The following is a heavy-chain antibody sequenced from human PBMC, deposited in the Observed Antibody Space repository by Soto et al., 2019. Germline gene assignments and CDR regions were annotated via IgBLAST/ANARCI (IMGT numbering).Heavy chain of an antibody. V-gene: IGHV3-23*01. CDR3: AKGHGRSSVAGTYYFDY. CDR1: GFTFSSYA. Sequence: QPGGSLRLSCAASGFTFSSYAMSWVRQAPGKGLEWVSAISGSGGSTYYADSVKGRFTISRDNSKNTLYLQMNSLRAEDTAVYYCAKGHGRSSVAGTYYFDYWGQGTLVTVSS. D-gene: IGHD6-19*01. J-gene: IGHJ4*02. CDR2: ISGSGGST.